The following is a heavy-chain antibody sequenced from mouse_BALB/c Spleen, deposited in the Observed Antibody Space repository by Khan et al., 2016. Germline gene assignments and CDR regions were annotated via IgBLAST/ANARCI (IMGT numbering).Heavy chain of an antibody. CDR2: IRSKSNNYAT. Sequence: EVQLVETGGGLVQPKGSLKLSCAASGFTFNTNAMNWVRQAPGKGLEWVARIRSKSNNYATYYADSVKDRFTISRDDSQSMLYLQMKNLKNEEQAMYYCVRDGSSYVNFDYWGQGTTLTVSS. V-gene: IGHV10S3*01. J-gene: IGHJ2*01. CDR3: VRDGSSYVNFDY. D-gene: IGHD1-1*01. CDR1: GFTFNTNA.